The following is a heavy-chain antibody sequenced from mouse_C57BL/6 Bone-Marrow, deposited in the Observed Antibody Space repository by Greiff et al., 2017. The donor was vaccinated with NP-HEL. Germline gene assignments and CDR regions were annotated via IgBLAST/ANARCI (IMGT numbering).Heavy chain of an antibody. CDR2: ITHSGET. CDR3: AGVSYGTTGYFDY. CDR1: GFPITSGYY. D-gene: IGHD2-1*01. Sequence: QVQLQQSGPGLVKPSQSLFLTCSITGFPITSGYYWIWIRQSPGKPLEWMGYITHSGETFYNPSLQSPISITRETSKNQFFLQLNSVTTEDTAMYYCAGVSYGTTGYFDYWGQGTTLTVSS. V-gene: IGHV12-3*01. J-gene: IGHJ2*01.